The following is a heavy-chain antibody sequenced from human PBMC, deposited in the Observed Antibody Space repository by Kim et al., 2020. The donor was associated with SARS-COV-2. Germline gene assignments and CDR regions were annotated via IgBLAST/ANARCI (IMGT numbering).Heavy chain of an antibody. CDR2: IDPSHPNI. V-gene: IGHV5-10-1*01. CDR1: GYSFISYW. D-gene: IGHD3-10*01. J-gene: IGHJ3*02. CDR3: ARQPPHGSRVDGFDI. Sequence: GESLKISCKGSGYSFISYWINWVRQMPGKGPAWMGRIDPSHPNINYSPSFQGHVTFLADKSISTSYLQWSGLKASDTAVYYCARQPPHGSRVDGFDIWGQGTMVTVSA.